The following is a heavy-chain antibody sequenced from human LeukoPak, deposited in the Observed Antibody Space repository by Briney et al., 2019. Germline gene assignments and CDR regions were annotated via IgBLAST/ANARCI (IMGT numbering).Heavy chain of an antibody. CDR3: ARDLKRGYSYGSGDSNFDI. CDR1: GYTFTSYE. J-gene: IGHJ4*02. V-gene: IGHV1-8*01. D-gene: IGHD3-10*01. CDR2: MNPHSGDI. Sequence: ASVKVSCKASGYTFTSYEINWVRQAPGQGLEWMGWMNPHSGDIDYAQKFQARVTMTRDTSTTTAYMELGSLTSEDTAVYYCARDLKRGYSYGSGDSNFDIWGQGTLVTVSS.